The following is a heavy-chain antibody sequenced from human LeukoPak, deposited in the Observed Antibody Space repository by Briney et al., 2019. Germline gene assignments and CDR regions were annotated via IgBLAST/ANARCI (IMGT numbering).Heavy chain of an antibody. CDR1: GGSFSGYY. J-gene: IGHJ5*02. Sequence: SETLSLTCAVYGGSFSGYYWSWIRQPPGKGLEWIGEINHGGSTNYNPSLKSRVTTSVDTSKNQFSLKLTSVTAADTAVYYCARGMAVAGRGNWFDPWGQGTLVTVSS. D-gene: IGHD6-19*01. V-gene: IGHV4-34*01. CDR2: INHGGST. CDR3: ARGMAVAGRGNWFDP.